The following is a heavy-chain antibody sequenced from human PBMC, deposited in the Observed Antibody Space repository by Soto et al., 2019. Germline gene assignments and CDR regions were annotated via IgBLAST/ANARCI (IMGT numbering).Heavy chain of an antibody. D-gene: IGHD5-18*01. CDR3: ARGRGYSYGPYYFDY. Sequence: QVPLQESGPGLVKPSQTLSLTCTVSGGSISSEGYYWSWFRQLPGKGLGWIGDIYYSGSTCHNQSLGSRLTISGGASKYQFSLKLSSVTGADTALYYCARGRGYSYGPYYFDYWGQGTLVTVSS. CDR2: IYYSGST. J-gene: IGHJ4*02. V-gene: IGHV4-31*03. CDR1: GGSISSEGYY.